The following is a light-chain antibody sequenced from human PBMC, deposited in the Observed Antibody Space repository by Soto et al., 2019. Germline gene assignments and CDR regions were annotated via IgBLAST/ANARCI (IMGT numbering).Light chain of an antibody. Sequence: QSALTQPRSVSGSPGQSVTISCTGTSSDVGGYNYVSWYQQHPGKAPKLIIYDVSNRPSGVPDRFSGSKSGNTASLSISGRQVEDEAYYYCCSYPGSPVVFGGGTKLTVL. CDR1: SSDVGGYNY. CDR3: CSYPGSPVV. V-gene: IGLV2-11*01. J-gene: IGLJ2*01. CDR2: DVS.